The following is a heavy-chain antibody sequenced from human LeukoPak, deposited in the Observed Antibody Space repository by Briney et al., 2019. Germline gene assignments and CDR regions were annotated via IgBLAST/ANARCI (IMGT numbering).Heavy chain of an antibody. CDR2: INHSGST. CDR3: ARGFGVVINYYGMDV. Sequence: SETLSLTCAVYGGSFSGYYWSWIRQPPGKGLEWIGEINHSGSTNYNPSLTNRVTISVDTSKNQFSLKLSSVTAADTAVYYCARGFGVVINYYGMDVWGQGTTVTVSS. D-gene: IGHD3-3*01. J-gene: IGHJ6*02. V-gene: IGHV4-34*01. CDR1: GGSFSGYY.